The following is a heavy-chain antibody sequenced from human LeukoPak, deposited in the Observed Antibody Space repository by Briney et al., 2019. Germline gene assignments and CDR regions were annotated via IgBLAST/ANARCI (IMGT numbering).Heavy chain of an antibody. J-gene: IGHJ6*04. V-gene: IGHV3-21*01. CDR1: GFTFSSYA. Sequence: TGGSLRLSCAASGFTFSSYAMSWVRQAPGKGLEWVSSISSSSSYIYYADSVKGRFTISRDNAKNSLYLQMNSLRAEDTAVYYCARENYGSGSYRDYYYGMDVWGKGTTVTVSS. CDR2: ISSSSSYI. D-gene: IGHD3-10*01. CDR3: ARENYGSGSYRDYYYGMDV.